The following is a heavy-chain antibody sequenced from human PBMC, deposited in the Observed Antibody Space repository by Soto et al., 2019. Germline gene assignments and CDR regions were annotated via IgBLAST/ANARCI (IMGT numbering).Heavy chain of an antibody. Sequence: QVQLVQSGAEVKKPGASVKVSCKASGYSFITYGISWVRQAPGQGLEWMGWISPYSGNRNYAQKFQGRVTMTTDTPTPTPYIEQRSRKSDDTAIYHRARCRHDRLGGANWFDPWGQGTLVSLSS. D-gene: IGHD3-16*01. CDR2: ISPYSGNR. CDR3: ARCRHDRLGGANWFDP. V-gene: IGHV1-18*01. CDR1: GYSFITYG. J-gene: IGHJ5*02.